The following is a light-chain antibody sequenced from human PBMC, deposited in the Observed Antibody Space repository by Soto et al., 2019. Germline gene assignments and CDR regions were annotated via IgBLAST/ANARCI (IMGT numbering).Light chain of an antibody. Sequence: QSALTQPASVSGSPGQSITISCTGTSSDIGSYKLVSWYQQHPGKAPKLMIYEGTKRPSGVSNRFSGSKSGNTASLTISGLQADDEADYYCCSYAGRGTGVFGGGTKLTVL. CDR2: EGT. CDR3: CSYAGRGTGV. J-gene: IGLJ2*01. V-gene: IGLV2-23*01. CDR1: SSDIGSYKL.